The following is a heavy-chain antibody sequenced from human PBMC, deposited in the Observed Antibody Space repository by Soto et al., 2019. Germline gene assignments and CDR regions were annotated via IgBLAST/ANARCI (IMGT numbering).Heavy chain of an antibody. V-gene: IGHV1-18*01. Sequence: QVQLVQSGAEVKKPGASVKVSCKASGYTFTSYGISWVRQAPGQGLEWMGWISAYNGNTNYAQKLQGRVTMTTDTSTSTAYMELRSLISDDTAVYYCARDPVKDDDYYYYYMDVWGKGTTVTVSS. CDR1: GYTFTSYG. J-gene: IGHJ6*03. CDR2: ISAYNGNT. D-gene: IGHD3-3*01. CDR3: ARDPVKDDDYYYYYMDV.